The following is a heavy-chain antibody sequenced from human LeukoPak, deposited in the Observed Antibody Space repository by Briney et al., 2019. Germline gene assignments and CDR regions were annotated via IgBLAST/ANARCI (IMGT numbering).Heavy chain of an antibody. D-gene: IGHD4-17*01. CDR1: GFTVSSNY. CDR3: ARGRGYDYGDYEAFDY. Sequence: GGSLRLSCAASGFTVSSNYMSWVRQAPGKGLEWVSVIYSGGSTYYADSVKGRFTISRDNSKNTLYLQMNSLRAEDTAVYYCARGRGYDYGDYEAFDYWGQGTLVTVSS. J-gene: IGHJ4*02. V-gene: IGHV3-53*01. CDR2: IYSGGST.